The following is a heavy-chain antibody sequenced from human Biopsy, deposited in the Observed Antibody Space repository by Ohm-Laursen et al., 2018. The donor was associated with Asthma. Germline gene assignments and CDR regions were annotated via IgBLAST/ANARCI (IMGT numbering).Heavy chain of an antibody. J-gene: IGHJ4*02. Sequence: TQTLTLTSSFSGFSLSSSGANVNWIRQPPGKALEWLARIDWEEDKFYSTSLRTRLTISKGSSEDRVVLTMTNMGPVDTATYYCTRHNDYWGPGILVTVSS. D-gene: IGHD1-14*01. CDR2: IDWEEDK. CDR1: GFSLSSSGAN. V-gene: IGHV2-70*04. CDR3: TRHNDY.